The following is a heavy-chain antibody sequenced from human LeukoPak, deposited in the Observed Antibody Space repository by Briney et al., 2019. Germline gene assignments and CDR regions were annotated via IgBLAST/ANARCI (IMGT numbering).Heavy chain of an antibody. V-gene: IGHV3-30-3*01. D-gene: IGHD4-11*01. CDR3: AISPSIVTTASDA. J-gene: IGHJ5*02. CDR2: ISYDGSNK. CDR1: GFTFSSYA. Sequence: PGGSLRLSCAASGFTFSSYAMHWVRQAPGKGLEWVAVISYDGSNKYYADSVKGRFTISRDNSKNTLYLQMNSLRAEDTAMYYCAISPSIVTTASDAWGQGTLFTVSA.